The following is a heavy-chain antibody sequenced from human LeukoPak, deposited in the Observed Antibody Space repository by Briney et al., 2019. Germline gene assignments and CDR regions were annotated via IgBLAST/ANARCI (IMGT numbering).Heavy chain of an antibody. CDR3: AKDAGGYPTLYYLDY. CDR1: GFTFSSYG. D-gene: IGHD3-22*01. CDR2: ISYDGSNK. J-gene: IGHJ4*02. V-gene: IGHV3-30*18. Sequence: GGSLRLSCAASGFTFSSYGMHWVRQAPGKGLEWVAVISYDGSNKYYADSVKGRFTISRDNSKNTLYLQMNSLRAEDTAVYYCAKDAGGYPTLYYLDYWGQGTLVTVSS.